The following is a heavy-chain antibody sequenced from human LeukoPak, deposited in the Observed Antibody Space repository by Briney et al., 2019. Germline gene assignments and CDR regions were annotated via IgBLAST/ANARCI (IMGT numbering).Heavy chain of an antibody. CDR1: GFTFSSYA. V-gene: IGHV3-30-3*01. CDR3: ARDGDYGGNYYFDY. Sequence: PGGSLRLSCAASGFTFSSYAMHWVRQAPGKGLEWVAVISYDGSNKYYADSVKGRFTISRDNSKNTLYLQMNSLRAEDTAVYYCARDGDYGGNYYFDYWGQGTLVTVSS. CDR2: ISYDGSNK. D-gene: IGHD4-23*01. J-gene: IGHJ4*02.